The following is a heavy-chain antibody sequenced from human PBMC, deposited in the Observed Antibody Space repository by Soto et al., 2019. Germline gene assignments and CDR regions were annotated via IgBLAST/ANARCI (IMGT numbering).Heavy chain of an antibody. V-gene: IGHV3-23*01. Sequence: EVQLLESGGGLVQPGGSLRLSCAASGFTFSSYAMSWVRQAPGKGLEWVSAISGSGGSTYYADSVKGRFTISRDNSKNTLYLQMNSLRAEDTAVYYCAKGGYYGDYEGYYYGMDVWGQGTTVTVSS. CDR3: AKGGYYGDYEGYYYGMDV. D-gene: IGHD4-17*01. CDR2: ISGSGGST. J-gene: IGHJ6*02. CDR1: GFTFSSYA.